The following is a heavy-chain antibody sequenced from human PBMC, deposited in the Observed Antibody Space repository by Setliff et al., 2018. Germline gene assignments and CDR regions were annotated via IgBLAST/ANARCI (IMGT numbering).Heavy chain of an antibody. Sequence: GGSLRLSCAASGFTFRSYWMSWVRQAPGKGLEWVANIKKDGSIKYYLDSVRGRFTISRDNAENSLTLQMNSLRVEDTAVYYCSKVFPDYDSSGYYLDYWGQGTLVTVSS. D-gene: IGHD3-22*01. CDR2: IKKDGSIK. J-gene: IGHJ4*02. CDR1: GFTFRSYW. CDR3: SKVFPDYDSSGYYLDY. V-gene: IGHV3-7*01.